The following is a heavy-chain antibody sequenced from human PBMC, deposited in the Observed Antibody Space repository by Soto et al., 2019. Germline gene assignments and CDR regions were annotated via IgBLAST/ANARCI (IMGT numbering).Heavy chain of an antibody. CDR2: ISSSSSTI. CDR3: EGDLAVAATPYWFDP. Sequence: EVQLVESGGGLVQPGGSLRLSCAASGFTFSSYSMNWVRQAPGKGLEWVSYISSSSSTIYYADSVKGRFTISRDNAMNAMYLQRSRLRDDDTAVYYCEGDLAVAATPYWFDPWGQGTLVTVSS. D-gene: IGHD2-15*01. J-gene: IGHJ5*02. V-gene: IGHV3-48*02. CDR1: GFTFSSYS.